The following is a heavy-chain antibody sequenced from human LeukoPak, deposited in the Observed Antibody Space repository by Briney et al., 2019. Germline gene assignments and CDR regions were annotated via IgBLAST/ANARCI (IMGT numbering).Heavy chain of an antibody. D-gene: IGHD4-11*01. V-gene: IGHV4-39*07. J-gene: IGHJ4*02. Sequence: ASETLSLTCTVSGGSITNNNYYWGWIRQPPGKGLEWIASIYYSGRTYYNPSLKSRVTISVDTSKNQFSLKLYSMTAADTAVYYCAKMGTTVTPDYWGQGTLVTVSS. CDR1: GGSITNNNYY. CDR2: IYYSGRT. CDR3: AKMGTTVTPDY.